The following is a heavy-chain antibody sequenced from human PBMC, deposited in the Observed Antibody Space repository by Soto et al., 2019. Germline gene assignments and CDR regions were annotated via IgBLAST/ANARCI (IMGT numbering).Heavy chain of an antibody. CDR1: GYTFTSYG. CDR3: ARRGRDIVVVPAATIFDY. Sequence: ASVKVSCKASGYTFTSYGISWVRQAPGQGLEWMGWISAYNGNTNYAQKLQGRVTMTTDTSTSTAYMELRSLRSDDTAVYYCARRGRDIVVVPAATIFDYWGQGTLVTVSS. J-gene: IGHJ4*02. CDR2: ISAYNGNT. V-gene: IGHV1-18*01. D-gene: IGHD2-2*01.